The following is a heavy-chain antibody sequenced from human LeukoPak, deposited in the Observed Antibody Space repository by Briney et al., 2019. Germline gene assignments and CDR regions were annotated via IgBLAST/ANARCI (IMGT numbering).Heavy chain of an antibody. CDR2: INPNSGGT. D-gene: IGHD3-3*01. CDR1: GYTFTGYY. V-gene: IGHV1-2*02. CDR3: ARGPITIFGVVMYYFDY. Sequence: VASVKVSCKASGYTFTGYYMHWVRQAPGQGLEWMGWINPNSGGTNYAQKFQGRVTMTRDTSISTAYMELSRLRSDDTAVYYCARGPITIFGVVMYYFDYWGQGTLVTVSS. J-gene: IGHJ4*02.